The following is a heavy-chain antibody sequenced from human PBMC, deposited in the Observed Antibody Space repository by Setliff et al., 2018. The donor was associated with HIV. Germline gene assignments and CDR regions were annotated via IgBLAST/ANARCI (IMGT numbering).Heavy chain of an antibody. J-gene: IGHJ4*02. CDR3: ARHDSGGYYSLDY. D-gene: IGHD3-22*01. V-gene: IGHV4-38-2*01. Sequence: PSETLSLTCAVSGGTFSLHYYTWIRQSPLRGLEWIGSIYHSGTTYYNPSLKSRVTISVDTSKNQFSLKLSSVTAADTAVYYCARHDSGGYYSLDYWGQGTLVTVSS. CDR1: GGTFSLHYY. CDR2: IYHSGTT.